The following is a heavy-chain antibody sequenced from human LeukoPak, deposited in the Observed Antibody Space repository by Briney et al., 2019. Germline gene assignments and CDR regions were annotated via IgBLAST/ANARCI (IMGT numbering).Heavy chain of an antibody. CDR3: ARDHWVAVAGTVYGGFDY. V-gene: IGHV4-34*01. CDR2: INHSGST. D-gene: IGHD6-19*01. Sequence: SETLSLTCAVYGGSFSGYYWSWIRQPPGKGLEWIGEINHSGSTNYNPSLKSRVTISVDTSKNQFSLKLSSVTAADTAVYYCARDHWVAVAGTVYGGFDYWGQGTLVTVSS. J-gene: IGHJ4*02. CDR1: GGSFSGYY.